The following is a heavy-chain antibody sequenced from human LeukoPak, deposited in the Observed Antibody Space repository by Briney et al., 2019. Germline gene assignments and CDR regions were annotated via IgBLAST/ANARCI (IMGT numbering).Heavy chain of an antibody. CDR3: ARVPITLAGTKDAKYFQH. J-gene: IGHJ1*01. CDR1: GFTFSTSG. Sequence: GRSLRLSCAASGFTFSTSGMHWVRQSPGKGLEWMALISYDGSYKDFADSVQGRFTISRDNAKNTLSLQMNSLRAEDTAVYYCARVPITLAGTKDAKYFQHWGQGTLVTVSS. CDR2: ISYDGSYK. D-gene: IGHD6-19*01. V-gene: IGHV3-30*03.